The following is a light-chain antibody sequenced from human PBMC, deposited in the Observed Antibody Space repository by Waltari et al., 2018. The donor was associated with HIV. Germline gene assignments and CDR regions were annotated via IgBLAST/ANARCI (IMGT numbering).Light chain of an antibody. V-gene: IGKV2-30*01. CDR1: DSLLYPDGNTY. CDR2: KVS. J-gene: IGKJ2*02. Sequence: DVAMAKSPLPVPGSEVHPCFISCRSLDSLLYPDGNTYLGWFRQRPGQSPSRLIYKVSVQDSGVPDRFSGSGSGTDFTLKITRVEVDDVGIYYCMQSSHWPRTFGQGTKLEI. CDR3: MQSSHWPRT.